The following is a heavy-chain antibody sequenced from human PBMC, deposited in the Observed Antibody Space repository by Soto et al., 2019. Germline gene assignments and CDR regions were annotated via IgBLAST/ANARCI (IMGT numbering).Heavy chain of an antibody. V-gene: IGHV3-33*01. D-gene: IGHD2-2*01. J-gene: IGHJ3*01. CDR2: IWFDGSNQ. CDR3: ARGLYATYPSDAFNV. Sequence: GGSLRLSCVASGFTFSKYNMHWVRQAPGKGLEWVAVIWFDGSNQYYAGPVQGRFTISRDNSRNTLYLQMNGLRAEDTAVYHCARGLYATYPSDAFNVWGQGTSVTVSS. CDR1: GFTFSKYN.